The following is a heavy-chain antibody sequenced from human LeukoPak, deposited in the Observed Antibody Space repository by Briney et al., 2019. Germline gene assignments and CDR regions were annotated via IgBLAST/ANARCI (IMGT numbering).Heavy chain of an antibody. D-gene: IGHD4-17*01. CDR2: ISGSGGST. J-gene: IGHJ4*02. CDR1: RFTFSSYA. V-gene: IGHV3-23*01. Sequence: PGGSLRLSCAASRFTFSSYAMSWVRQAPGKGLEWVSAISGSGGSTYYADSVKGRFTISRDNSKNTLYLQMNSLRAEDTAVYYCAKKKDDYGDYGGFDYWGQGTLVTVSS. CDR3: AKKKDDYGDYGGFDY.